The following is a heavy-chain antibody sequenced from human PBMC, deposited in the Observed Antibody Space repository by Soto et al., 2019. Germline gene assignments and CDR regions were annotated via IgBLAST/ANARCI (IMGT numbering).Heavy chain of an antibody. CDR2: ISSSTTYI. V-gene: IGHV3-21*01. Sequence: LRLSCAASGFTFSYYSMTWVRQSPGRGLEWVSSISSSTTYISYADSVRGRFTISRDNAKNSLYLQMSSLRADDTAVYYCARDPVGVDSTFFFDPWGQGTLVTVSS. CDR3: ARDPVGVDSTFFFDP. D-gene: IGHD2-21*01. J-gene: IGHJ5*02. CDR1: GFTFSYYS.